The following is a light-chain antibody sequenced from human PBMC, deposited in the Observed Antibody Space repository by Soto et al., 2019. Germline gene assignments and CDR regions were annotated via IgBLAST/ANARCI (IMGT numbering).Light chain of an antibody. Sequence: DIQMTQSPSSLSASVGDRVTITCRATQSISSYLNWYQQKPGRAPNLLIYAASNLQGGVPSRFSGGGSGTDFTLTITSLQTEDFATYYCQQTYITPLTFGGGTKVEIK. V-gene: IGKV1-39*01. CDR3: QQTYITPLT. CDR1: QSISSY. CDR2: AAS. J-gene: IGKJ4*01.